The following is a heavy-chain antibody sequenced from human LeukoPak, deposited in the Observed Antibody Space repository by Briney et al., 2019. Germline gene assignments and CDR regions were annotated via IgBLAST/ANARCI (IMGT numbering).Heavy chain of an antibody. CDR3: AGQYCSSTSCYFGAFDI. CDR1: GYTFTGYY. J-gene: IGHJ3*02. Sequence: GASVKVSCEASGYTFTGYYMHWVRQAPGQGLEWMGWISPNSGGTNYAQKFQGRVTMTRDTSISTAYMELSRLRSDDTAVYYCAGQYCSSTSCYFGAFDIWGQGTMVTVSS. D-gene: IGHD2-2*01. V-gene: IGHV1-2*02. CDR2: ISPNSGGT.